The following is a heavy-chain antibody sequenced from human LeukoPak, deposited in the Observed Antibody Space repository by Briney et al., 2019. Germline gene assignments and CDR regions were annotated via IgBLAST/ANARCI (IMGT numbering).Heavy chain of an antibody. J-gene: IGHJ4*02. CDR2: LYASGSM. Sequence: SETLSLTCTVSGGSISSGSYDWYWIRQPAGKGLEWIGHLYASGSMSYNPSLKSRVTISVDTSKNQFSLKLTSVTAADTAVYYCTKGRGIWGQGTLVTVSS. CDR3: TKGRGI. CDR1: GGSISSGSYD. D-gene: IGHD3-10*01. V-gene: IGHV4-61*09.